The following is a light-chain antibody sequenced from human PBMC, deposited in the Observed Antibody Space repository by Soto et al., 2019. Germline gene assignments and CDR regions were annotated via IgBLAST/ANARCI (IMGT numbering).Light chain of an antibody. CDR2: KAS. J-gene: IGKJ1*01. CDR1: QSISSW. CDR3: QQYNCYWT. Sequence: DIQMTQSPSTLSASVGDRVTITCRASQSISSWLAWYQQKPGKAPKLLIYKASSLESGAPSRFSGSGSGTDFTLTISSLQPDAFASYYCQQYNCYWTFGLWTKVEIK. V-gene: IGKV1-5*03.